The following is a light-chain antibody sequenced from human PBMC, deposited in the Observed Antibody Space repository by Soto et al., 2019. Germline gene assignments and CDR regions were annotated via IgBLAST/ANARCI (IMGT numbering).Light chain of an antibody. CDR1: QSISSY. CDR2: AAS. Sequence: DIHMTQSPSSLSASLGYIVTITWXASQSISSYLNWYQQKPGKAPKLLIYAASSLQSGVPSRFSGSGSGTDFTLTISSLHPEDSATYYCQQSYSTPPTFGQGTKVDIK. J-gene: IGKJ1*01. V-gene: IGKV1-39*01. CDR3: QQSYSTPPT.